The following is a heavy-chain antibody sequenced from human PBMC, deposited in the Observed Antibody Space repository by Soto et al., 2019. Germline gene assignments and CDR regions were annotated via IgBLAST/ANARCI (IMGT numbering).Heavy chain of an antibody. CDR2: ISYDGSNK. D-gene: IGHD1-26*01. Sequence: QVQLVESGGGVVQPGRSLRLSCAASGFTFSSYGMHWVRQAPGKGLEWVAVISYDGSNKYYADSVKGRFTISRDNSKNTLYLQMNSLRAEDTAVYYCAKDQGGATGGFDYWGQGTLVTVSS. J-gene: IGHJ4*02. CDR3: AKDQGGATGGFDY. V-gene: IGHV3-30*18. CDR1: GFTFSSYG.